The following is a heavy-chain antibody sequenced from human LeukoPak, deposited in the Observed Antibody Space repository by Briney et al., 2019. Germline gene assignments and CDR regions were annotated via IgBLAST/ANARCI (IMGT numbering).Heavy chain of an antibody. CDR1: GDSVSSNSAA. Sequence: SQTLSLTCAISGDSVSSNSAAWNWIRQSPSRGLEWLGRTYYRSKWYNDYAVSVKSRITINPDTSKNQFSLQLNSVTPEDTAVYYCARSPRRGYSYGYDEFRVARLNWFDPWGQGTLVTVSS. CDR2: TYYRSKWYN. D-gene: IGHD5-18*01. J-gene: IGHJ5*02. CDR3: ARSPRRGYSYGYDEFRVARLNWFDP. V-gene: IGHV6-1*01.